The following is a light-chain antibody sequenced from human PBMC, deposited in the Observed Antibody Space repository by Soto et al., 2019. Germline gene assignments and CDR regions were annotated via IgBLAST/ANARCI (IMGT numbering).Light chain of an antibody. V-gene: IGKV3-11*01. CDR3: HQRQYWPPIT. CDR2: DAS. J-gene: IGKJ5*01. CDR1: QSVSSNY. Sequence: EIVMTQSPATLSVSPGERATLSCRASQSVSSNYLAWYQQKPGQAPRLLISDASNRATGIPARFSGSGSGTDFTLTISSLEPEDFAVYYCHQRQYWPPITFGQGTRLEIK.